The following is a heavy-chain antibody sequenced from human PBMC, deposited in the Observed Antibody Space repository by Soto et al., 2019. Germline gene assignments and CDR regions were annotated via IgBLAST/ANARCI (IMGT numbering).Heavy chain of an antibody. Sequence: SETLSLTCAVYGGSFSDYFWSWIRQPPGKGLEWIGEINHSGTTNYNPSLKSRVTISLDTSKNHFSLKLTSVTAADTAVYYCARAALYDFWSGFPFDYWGQGTLVTVSS. CDR3: ARAALYDFWSGFPFDY. CDR2: INHSGTT. CDR1: GGSFSDYF. D-gene: IGHD3-3*01. V-gene: IGHV4-34*01. J-gene: IGHJ4*02.